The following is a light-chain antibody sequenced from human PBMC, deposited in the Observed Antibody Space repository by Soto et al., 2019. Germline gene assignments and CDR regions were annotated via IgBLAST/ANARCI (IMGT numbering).Light chain of an antibody. CDR1: TSNIGTNT. CDR2: SNN. CDR3: AAWDDSLNGPV. V-gene: IGLV1-44*01. J-gene: IGLJ3*02. Sequence: QSVLTQSPSASGTPGQRVSISCSGSTSNIGTNTVSWYQHVPGTAPKLLIYSNNQRPSGVPDRFSGSKSGTSASLAISGLQSQDEADYYCAAWDDSLNGPVFGGGTKLTVL.